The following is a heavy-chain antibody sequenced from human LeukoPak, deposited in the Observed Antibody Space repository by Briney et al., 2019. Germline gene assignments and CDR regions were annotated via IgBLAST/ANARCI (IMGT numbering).Heavy chain of an antibody. CDR3: ARVRDGDNYRNWAFDY. V-gene: IGHV4-59*11. J-gene: IGHJ4*02. Sequence: SETLSLTCTVSGGSISGQYWSLIRQPPGKGLEWIGYIYYTGITKYNPSLKSRVTISVDTSKNQFSLRLTSVTAADTAVYYCARVRDGDNYRNWAFDYWGQGTLVTVSS. CDR2: IYYTGIT. CDR1: GGSISGQY. D-gene: IGHD5-24*01.